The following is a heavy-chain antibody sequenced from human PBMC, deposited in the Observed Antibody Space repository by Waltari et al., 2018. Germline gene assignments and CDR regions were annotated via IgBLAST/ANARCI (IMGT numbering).Heavy chain of an antibody. V-gene: IGHV4-34*01. D-gene: IGHD6-13*01. J-gene: IGHJ6*02. CDR2: INHSGST. CDR3: ARAPGQLVRGGDYYYYYGMDV. Sequence: QVQLQQWGAGLLKPSETLSLTCAVYGGSFSGYYWSWLRQPPGKGLEWIGEINHSGSTNYNPSLKSRVTISVDTSKNQFSLKLSSVTAADTAVYFCARAPGQLVRGGDYYYYYGMDVWGQGTTVTVSS. CDR1: GGSFSGYY.